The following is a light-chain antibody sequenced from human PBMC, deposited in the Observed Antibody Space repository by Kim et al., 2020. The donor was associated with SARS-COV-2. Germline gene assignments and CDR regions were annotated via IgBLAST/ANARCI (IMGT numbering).Light chain of an antibody. CDR3: QQRSNWPPPGT. CDR2: DAS. V-gene: IGKV3-11*01. J-gene: IGKJ4*01. Sequence: EIVLTQSPATLSLSPGERATLSCRASQSVSSYLAWYQQKPGQAPRLLIYDASNRATGIPARFSGSGSGTDFTLTISSLEPEDFAVYYCQQRSNWPPPGTFGGGTKVDIK. CDR1: QSVSSY.